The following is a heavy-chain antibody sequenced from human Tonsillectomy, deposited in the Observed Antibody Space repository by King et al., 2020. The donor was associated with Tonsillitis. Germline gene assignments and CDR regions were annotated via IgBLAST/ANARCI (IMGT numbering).Heavy chain of an antibody. CDR1: GFTFSSYA. CDR2: ISGSGAST. D-gene: IGHD3-22*01. J-gene: IGHJ4*02. Sequence: VQLVESGGGLVQPGGSLRLSCAASGFTFSSYAMSWVRQAPGKGLEWVSAISGSGASTYYADSVKGRFTISRDNSKNTLYLQMNSLRAEDTAVYYCAKVASYYYDSGGDHYFDYWGQGTLVTVSS. V-gene: IGHV3-23*04. CDR3: AKVASYYYDSGGDHYFDY.